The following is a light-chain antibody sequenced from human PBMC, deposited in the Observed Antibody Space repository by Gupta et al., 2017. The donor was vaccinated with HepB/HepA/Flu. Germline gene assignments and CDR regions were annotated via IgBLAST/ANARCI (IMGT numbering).Light chain of an antibody. CDR2: EVR. CDR1: ISHVGYYNL. J-gene: IGLJ3*02. CDR3: CSYAGSSNLWV. V-gene: IGLV2-23*02. Sequence: HSPLTQPASVSGSPGQSITMSGPGTISHVGYYNLLSWYPQHPGKAPKLMIYEVRKRPSGVSNRFSGSKSGNTATLTISGLQAEDEAEYYCCSYAGSSNLWVCGGGTKLTVL.